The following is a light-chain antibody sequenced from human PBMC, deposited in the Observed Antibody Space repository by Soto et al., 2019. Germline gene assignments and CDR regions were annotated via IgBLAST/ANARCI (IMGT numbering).Light chain of an antibody. CDR2: SAS. J-gene: IGKJ1*01. V-gene: IGKV1-17*01. CDR1: QGIRKD. Sequence: DIQMTQSPSSLSESVGDRVTITCRASQGIRKDLNWYQEKPGKAPKRLIYSASSLQSGVPSRFSGSGSGTEFTLTISSLQPEDIATYYCLQHNTYPWTFGQGTKVEIK. CDR3: LQHNTYPWT.